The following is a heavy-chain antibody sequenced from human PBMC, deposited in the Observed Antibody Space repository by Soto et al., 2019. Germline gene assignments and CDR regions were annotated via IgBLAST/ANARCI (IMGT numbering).Heavy chain of an antibody. CDR1: GYTYTNYG. Sequence: QVQLVQSGAETKKPGDSVTVSCKSSGYTYTNYGINWVRQAHGQGLEWMGWIRAYHDNTKYTQKVQGRGTMTTDTSTSTAYMELRSLRSDDTDVYYCAKGHVYWFSGLDVGGQGTTVTVSS. V-gene: IGHV1-18*01. D-gene: IGHD2-8*02. CDR2: IRAYHDNT. CDR3: AKGHVYWFSGLDV. J-gene: IGHJ6*02.